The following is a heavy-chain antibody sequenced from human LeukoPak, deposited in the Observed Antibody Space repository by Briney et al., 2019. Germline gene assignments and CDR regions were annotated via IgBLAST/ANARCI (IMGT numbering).Heavy chain of an antibody. CDR3: ARRDCGSTTSCHTNWFDP. J-gene: IGHJ5*02. CDR2: IYHSGTT. D-gene: IGHD2-2*01. Sequence: PSATLSLTCAVDGYSISSAHSWGCIRQPPGKRLERPVIIYHSGTTYYNPYLKSRVTISIDMSNNQFSLNRISVTAADTALYYSARRDCGSTTSCHTNWFDPWGQGTLVTVSS. V-gene: IGHV4-38-2*01. CDR1: GYSISSAHS.